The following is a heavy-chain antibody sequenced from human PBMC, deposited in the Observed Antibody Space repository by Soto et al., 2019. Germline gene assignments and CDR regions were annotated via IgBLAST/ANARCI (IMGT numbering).Heavy chain of an antibody. Sequence: EVQLVETGGGLIQPGGSLTLSCAASGCTVSSNYMSWVRQAPGKGLEWVSVIYSGGGTDYADSVKGRFTISRDNSKNTLYLQMNSLRAEDTAVYYCARGRGMATIGYWGEGTLVTVSS. CDR2: IYSGGGT. D-gene: IGHD5-12*01. J-gene: IGHJ4*02. CDR1: GCTVSSNY. CDR3: ARGRGMATIGY. V-gene: IGHV3-53*02.